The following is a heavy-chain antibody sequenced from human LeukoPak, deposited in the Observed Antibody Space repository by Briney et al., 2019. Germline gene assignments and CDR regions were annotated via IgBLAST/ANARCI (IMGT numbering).Heavy chain of an antibody. V-gene: IGHV4-34*01. CDR1: GGSFSGYY. CDR3: ARHDYSNYANWFDP. Sequence: SETLSLTCAVYGGSFSGYYWNWIRQPPGKGLEWIGEINHSGSTNYNPSLKNRVTISVDMSKNQFSLKLSYVSAADTAVYYCARHDYSNYANWFDPWGQGTLVTVSS. CDR2: INHSGST. J-gene: IGHJ5*02. D-gene: IGHD4-11*01.